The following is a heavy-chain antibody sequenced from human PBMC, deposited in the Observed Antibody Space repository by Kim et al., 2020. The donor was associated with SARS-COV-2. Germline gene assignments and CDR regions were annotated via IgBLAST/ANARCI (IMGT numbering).Heavy chain of an antibody. CDR1: GFTFSDYY. CDR2: ISSSGSYI. V-gene: IGHV3-11*05. D-gene: IGHD6-13*01. J-gene: IGHJ5*02. Sequence: GGSLRLSCAVSGFTFSDYYMTWIRQAPGKGLEWFSYISSSGSYIVYADSVKGRFSISRDNAKKSLYLQMNSLRAEDTAVYYCARVFSGSSIWYWFDAWGQGTLVTVSS. CDR3: ARVFSGSSIWYWFDA.